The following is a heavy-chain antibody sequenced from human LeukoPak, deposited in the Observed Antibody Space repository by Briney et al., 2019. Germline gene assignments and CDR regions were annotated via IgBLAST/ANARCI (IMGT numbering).Heavy chain of an antibody. Sequence: PSETLSLTCTVSGDSISSSSHYGGWIRQPPGKGLEWIGSFHYSGNTYYNPSLKSRVTISVDTSKNQFSLKVSSVTAADMAVYSCARHRAGTFYDAFDIWGLGTMVTVSS. V-gene: IGHV4-39*01. CDR3: ARHRAGTFYDAFDI. J-gene: IGHJ3*02. CDR2: FHYSGNT. CDR1: GDSISSSSHY. D-gene: IGHD4/OR15-4a*01.